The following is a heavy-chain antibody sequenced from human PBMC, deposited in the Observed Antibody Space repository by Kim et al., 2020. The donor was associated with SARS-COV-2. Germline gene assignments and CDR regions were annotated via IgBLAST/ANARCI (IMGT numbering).Heavy chain of an antibody. Sequence: GGSLRLSCAASGFTFSSYWMSWVRQAPGKGLEWVANIKQDGSEKYYVDSVKGRFTISRDNAKNSLYLQMNSLRAEDTAVYYCARDRSSGLGELLLPNWVHYYYGMDVWGQGTTVTVSS. V-gene: IGHV3-7*03. CDR1: GFTFSSYW. J-gene: IGHJ6*02. D-gene: IGHD3-10*01. CDR2: IKQDGSEK. CDR3: ARDRSSGLGELLLPNWVHYYYGMDV.